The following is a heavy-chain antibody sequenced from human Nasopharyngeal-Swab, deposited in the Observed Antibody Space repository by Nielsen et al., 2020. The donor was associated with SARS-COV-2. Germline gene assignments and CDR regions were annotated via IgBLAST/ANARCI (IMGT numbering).Heavy chain of an antibody. CDR3: AGGRNGWYGVGDY. J-gene: IGHJ4*02. Sequence: RRQCPGKGLEWIASIYYGGSTYYNPSLKRRVTISLDTSKNHFSLKLTSVTAADTATFYCAGGRNGWYGVGDYWGQGTLVTVSS. V-gene: IGHV4-39*07. D-gene: IGHD6-19*01. CDR2: IYYGGST.